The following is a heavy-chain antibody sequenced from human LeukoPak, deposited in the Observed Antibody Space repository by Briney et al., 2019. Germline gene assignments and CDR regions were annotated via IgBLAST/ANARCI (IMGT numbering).Heavy chain of an antibody. CDR3: AKAQVGNYYYDSSGYYDY. J-gene: IGHJ4*02. Sequence: GGSLRLSCAASGFTFDDYAMHWVRQAPGKGLEWVSGISWNSGSIGYADSVKGRFTISRDNAKNSLYLQMNSLRAEDTALYYCAKAQVGNYYYDSSGYYDYWGQGTLVTVSS. CDR1: GFTFDDYA. D-gene: IGHD3-22*01. V-gene: IGHV3-9*01. CDR2: ISWNSGSI.